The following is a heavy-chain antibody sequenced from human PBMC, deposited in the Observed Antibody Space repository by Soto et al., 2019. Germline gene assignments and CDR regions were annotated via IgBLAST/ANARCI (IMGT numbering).Heavy chain of an antibody. V-gene: IGHV4-59*01. D-gene: IGHD5-12*01. Sequence: QVQLQESGPGLVKPSETLSLTCTVSGGSISSYYWSWIRQPPGKGLEWIGYIYYSGSTNYNPSLKSRVTISVDTSKNQFSLKLSSVTAADTAVYYCARSLIAADAFDIWGQGTMVTVSS. CDR2: IYYSGST. J-gene: IGHJ3*02. CDR1: GGSISSYY. CDR3: ARSLIAADAFDI.